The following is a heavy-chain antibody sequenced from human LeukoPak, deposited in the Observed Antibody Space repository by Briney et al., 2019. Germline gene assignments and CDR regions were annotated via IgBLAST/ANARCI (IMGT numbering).Heavy chain of an antibody. CDR3: ARDNSNDFWSGYWAV. CDR1: GFTFSSYW. CDR2: IRQDGSDK. J-gene: IGHJ6*02. Sequence: PGGSLRLSCAASGFTFSSYWMSWVRQAPGKGLEWVANIRQDGSDKYYVDSVKGRFTISRDNAKNSLYLQMNSLRAEDTAVYYCARDNSNDFWSGYWAVWGQGTTVTVSS. V-gene: IGHV3-7*01. D-gene: IGHD3-3*01.